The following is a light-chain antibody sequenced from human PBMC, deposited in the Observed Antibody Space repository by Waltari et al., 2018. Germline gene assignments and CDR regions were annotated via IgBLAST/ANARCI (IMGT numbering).Light chain of an antibody. CDR1: HSVSRGY. J-gene: IGKJ1*01. CDR2: ETS. V-gene: IGKV3-20*01. CDR3: QQYGSTPRT. Sequence: EVVLTQSPDTLSLSPGEGATLSCRASHSVSRGYLAWYQQRPGQAPRLLISETSSRANGIPDRFSGGGSGTDFTLSISRLESEDFAVYYCQQYGSTPRTFGQGTRV.